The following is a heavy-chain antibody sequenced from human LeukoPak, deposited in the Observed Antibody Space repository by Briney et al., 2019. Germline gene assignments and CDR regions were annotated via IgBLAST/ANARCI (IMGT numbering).Heavy chain of an antibody. CDR1: GFTFSNAW. Sequence: PGGSLRLSCAASGFTFSNAWMSWVRQAPGKGLEWVGRIKSKTDGGTTDYAAPVKGRFTISRDDSKNTLYLQMNSLETEDTAVYYCTAESDTAMVIDYWGQGTLVTVSS. CDR3: TAESDTAMVIDY. CDR2: IKSKTDGGTT. D-gene: IGHD5-18*01. V-gene: IGHV3-15*01. J-gene: IGHJ4*02.